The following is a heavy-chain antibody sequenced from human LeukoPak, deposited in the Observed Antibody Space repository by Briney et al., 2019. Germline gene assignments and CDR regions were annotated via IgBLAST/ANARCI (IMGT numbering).Heavy chain of an antibody. V-gene: IGHV3-30*18. CDR1: GFSFSNHG. Sequence: PGGSLRLSCTASGFSFSNHGMHWVRQAPGKGLEWLAVTSNDEINKYYGDSVKGRFTIFRDNSKYTLYLQMNSLRAEDTAVYYCAKDRLQGYYYAMDVWGRGTMVTVSS. CDR3: AKDRLQGYYYAMDV. CDR2: TSNDEINK. D-gene: IGHD5-12*01. J-gene: IGHJ3*01.